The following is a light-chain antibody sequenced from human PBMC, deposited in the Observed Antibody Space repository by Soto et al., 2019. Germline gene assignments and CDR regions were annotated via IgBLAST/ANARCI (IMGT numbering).Light chain of an antibody. CDR2: EVT. CDR1: GSDVGVYNY. CDR3: SSYTLVSSQV. Sequence: QSALTHPASVSGSPGQSITISCTGTGSDVGVYNYVSWYQQRPGKAPKLLIYEVTYRPSGVSNRFSGSKSGNTASLTISGLQAEDEADYYCSSYTLVSSQVFGPGTKLTVL. J-gene: IGLJ1*01. V-gene: IGLV2-14*01.